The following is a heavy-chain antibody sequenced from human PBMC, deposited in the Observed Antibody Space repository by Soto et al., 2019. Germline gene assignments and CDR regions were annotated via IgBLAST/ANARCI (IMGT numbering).Heavy chain of an antibody. CDR2: IIPIFGET. CDR3: GTVGRLGSTGAATNGMDV. V-gene: IGHV1-69*06. CDR1: GGTFSSYA. Sequence: SVKVSCKASGGTFSSYAISWVRQAPGQGLEWMGGIIPIFGETIYAEQFQDRVTITADTSIDTAYMELTSLRSEDAAVYYCGTVGRLGSTGAATNGMDVWGQGTTVTVSS. D-gene: IGHD1-26*01. J-gene: IGHJ6*02.